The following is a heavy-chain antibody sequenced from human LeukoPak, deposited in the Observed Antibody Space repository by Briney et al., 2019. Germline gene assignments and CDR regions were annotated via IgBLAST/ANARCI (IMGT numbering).Heavy chain of an antibody. CDR2: ICSGGTA. D-gene: IGHD6-13*01. J-gene: IGHJ3*02. Sequence: PGGSLRLSCAASGFTFSTYAMAWVRQAPGKGLEWVSVICSGGTAYYADSVKGRFTISRDNSKNTLYLQLNSLRAEDTAVYFCASSLYSTGWSLNSGSFDIWGQGTTVTVSS. CDR3: ASSLYSTGWSLNSGSFDI. CDR1: GFTFSTYA. V-gene: IGHV3-53*01.